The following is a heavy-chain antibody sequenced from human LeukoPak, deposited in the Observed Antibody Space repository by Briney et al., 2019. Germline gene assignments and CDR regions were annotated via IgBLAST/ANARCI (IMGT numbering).Heavy chain of an antibody. V-gene: IGHV4-4*07. CDR2: IHTSGNT. Sequence: PSETLSLTCAVSGGSISSYYWSWIRQPAGKGLEWIGRIHTSGNTNYNPSLKSRVTMSVDTPKNQFSLKVTSVTAADTAVYYCARAWQWLPLDSWGQGTLVTVSS. J-gene: IGHJ4*02. D-gene: IGHD6-19*01. CDR1: GGSISSYY. CDR3: ARAWQWLPLDS.